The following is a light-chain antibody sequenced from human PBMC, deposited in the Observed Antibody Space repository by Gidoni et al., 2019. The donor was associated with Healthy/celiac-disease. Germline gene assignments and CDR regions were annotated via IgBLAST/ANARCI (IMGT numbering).Light chain of an antibody. Sequence: DIQMTQSPSSLSASVGDRVTITCRASQSISSYLHWYQQKPGKAPKLPIYAASSLQSGVPSRFSGSGSGTDFTLTISSLQPEDFATYYCQQSYSTPFYTFGQGTKLEIK. J-gene: IGKJ2*01. CDR3: QQSYSTPFYT. V-gene: IGKV1-39*01. CDR1: QSISSY. CDR2: AAS.